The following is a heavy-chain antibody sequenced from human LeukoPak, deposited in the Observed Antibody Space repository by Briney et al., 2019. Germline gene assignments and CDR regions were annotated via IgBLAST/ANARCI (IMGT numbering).Heavy chain of an antibody. D-gene: IGHD3-3*01. V-gene: IGHV3-74*01. CDR1: GFTFSTYW. J-gene: IGHJ1*01. Sequence: GGSLRLSCAASGFTFSTYWMHWVRQAPGKGLVWVSRIKSDGSTNYADSVKGRFTISRDNAKNTLSLQMNSLRPEDTGVYYCARAPSEIGGYYREYFRHWGQGTLVTVSS. CDR3: ARAPSEIGGYYREYFRH. CDR2: IKSDGST.